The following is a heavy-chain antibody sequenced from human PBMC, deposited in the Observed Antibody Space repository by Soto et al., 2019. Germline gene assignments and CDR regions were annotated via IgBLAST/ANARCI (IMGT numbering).Heavy chain of an antibody. CDR3: AKDRGGGEAPGTLWDFDL. CDR2: ITWNSGTI. CDR1: GFTFDDYV. D-gene: IGHD6-13*01. V-gene: IGHV3-9*01. Sequence: EMQLVESGGGLVQPGRSLRLSCAASGFTFDDYVMHWVRQGPGKGLEWVSSITWNSGTIDYADSVKGRFTISRDNAKSSHYMQSLSLRTEGTTFYYCAKDRGGGEAPGTLWDFDLWGRGTMVTVSS. J-gene: IGHJ2*01.